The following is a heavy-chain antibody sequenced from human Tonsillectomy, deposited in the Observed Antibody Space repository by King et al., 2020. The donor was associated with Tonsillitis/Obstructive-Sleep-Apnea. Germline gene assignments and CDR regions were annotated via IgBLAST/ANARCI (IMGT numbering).Heavy chain of an antibody. CDR3: ARGGIIGRIAARPHYYYYGMDV. V-gene: IGHV4-34*01. CDR1: GGSFSGYH. CDR2: INHSGST. J-gene: IGHJ6*02. D-gene: IGHD6-6*01. Sequence: VQLQQWGAGLLKPSETLSLTCAVYGGSFSGYHWSWIRQPPGKGLEWIGEINHSGSTNYNPSLKSRVTISVDTSKNQFSLKLSSVTAADTAVYYCARGGIIGRIAARPHYYYYGMDVWGQGTTVTVSS.